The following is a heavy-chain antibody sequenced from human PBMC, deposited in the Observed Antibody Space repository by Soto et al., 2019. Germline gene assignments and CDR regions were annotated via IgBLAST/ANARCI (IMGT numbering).Heavy chain of an antibody. J-gene: IGHJ5*02. CDR3: ARDYSEQQLAVHNWFDP. V-gene: IGHV1-18*01. CDR1: GYTFTSYG. CDR2: ISAYNGNT. Sequence: ASVKVSCKASGYTFTSYGISWVRQAPGQGLEWMGWISAYNGNTNYAQKLQGRVTMTTDTSTSTAYMELRSLRSDDTAVYYCARDYSEQQLAVHNWFDPWGQGTLVTVSS. D-gene: IGHD6-13*01.